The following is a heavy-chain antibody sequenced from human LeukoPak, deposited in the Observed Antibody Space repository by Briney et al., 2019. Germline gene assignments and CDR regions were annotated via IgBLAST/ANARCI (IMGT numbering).Heavy chain of an antibody. CDR3: TREGSLGYSSYSDFWSGYQTWSDP. CDR1: GFTFGDYA. J-gene: IGHJ5*02. Sequence: HPGGSLRLSCTASGFTFGDYAMSWFRQAPGKGLEWVGFIRSKAYGGTTEYAASVKGRFTISRDDSKSITYLQMNSLKTEDTAVYYCTREGSLGYSSYSDFWSGYQTWSDPGGQETLVTVPS. D-gene: IGHD3-3*01. CDR2: IRSKAYGGTT. V-gene: IGHV3-49*03.